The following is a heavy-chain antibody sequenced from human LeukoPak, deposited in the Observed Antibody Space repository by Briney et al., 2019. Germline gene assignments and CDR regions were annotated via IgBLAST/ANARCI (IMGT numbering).Heavy chain of an antibody. D-gene: IGHD3/OR15-3a*01. CDR3: ARDLDGDYFDY. V-gene: IGHV4-59*01. Sequence: PSETLSLTCTVSGGSISSYYWSWIRQTPGKGLEWIGYIYYSGSTNYNPSLKSRVTISVDTSKNQFSLKLSSVTAADTAVYYCARDLDGDYFDYWGQGTLVTVSS. J-gene: IGHJ4*02. CDR1: GGSISSYY. CDR2: IYYSGST.